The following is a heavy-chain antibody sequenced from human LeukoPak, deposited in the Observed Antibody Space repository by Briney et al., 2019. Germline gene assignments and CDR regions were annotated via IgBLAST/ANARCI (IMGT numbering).Heavy chain of an antibody. V-gene: IGHV3-48*02. CDR2: ISTRSGII. J-gene: IGHJ5*02. CDR3: ARYGGYCSGPSCPEMAHNWFDP. CDR1: GLTFSSYS. Sequence: PGGSLRLSCVASGLTFSSYSMNWVRQAPGKGLEWVSYISTRSGIIYYADSVKGRFTISRDNAKNSLYLQMNSLRDEDTAMYYCARYGGYCSGPSCPEMAHNWFDPWGQGTLVTVSS. D-gene: IGHD2-2*01.